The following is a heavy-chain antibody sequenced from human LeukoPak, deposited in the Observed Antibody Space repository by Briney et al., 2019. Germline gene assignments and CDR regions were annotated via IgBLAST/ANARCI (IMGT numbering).Heavy chain of an antibody. CDR3: ARVVVPAVRGWFDP. CDR2: IYYSGST. D-gene: IGHD2-2*01. V-gene: IGHV4-39*01. J-gene: IGHJ5*02. CDR1: GGSISSSSYY. Sequence: NPSETLSLTCTVSGGSISSSSYYWGWIRQPPGKGLEWIGSIYYSGSTYYNPSLKSRVTISVDTSKNQFSLKLSSVTAADTAVYYCARVVVPAVRGWFDPWGQGTLVTVSS.